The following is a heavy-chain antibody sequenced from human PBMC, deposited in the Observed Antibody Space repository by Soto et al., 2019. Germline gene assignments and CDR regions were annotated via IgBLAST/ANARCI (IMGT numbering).Heavy chain of an antibody. CDR1: GYTFTSYY. V-gene: IGHV1-46*01. Sequence: ASVKVSCKASGYTFTSYYMHWVRQAPGQGLEWMGIINPSGGGTSYAQKFQGRVTMTRDTSTSTVYMELSSLRSEDTAVYYCARDPERVTPRYYFDYWGQGTLVTVSS. D-gene: IGHD3-10*01. CDR3: ARDPERVTPRYYFDY. J-gene: IGHJ4*02. CDR2: INPSGGGT.